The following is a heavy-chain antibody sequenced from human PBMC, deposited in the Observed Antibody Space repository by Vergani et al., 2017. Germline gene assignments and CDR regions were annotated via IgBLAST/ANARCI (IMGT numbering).Heavy chain of an antibody. CDR2: ISSSSSTI. Sequence: EVQLVESGGGLVQPGGSLRLSCAASGFTFSSYSMNWVRQAPGKGLEWVSYISSSSSTIYYADSVKGRFTISRDNAKNSLYLQMNSLRAEDTAVYYCARDAMVRGIPRYYYVMDVWGQGTTVTVSS. CDR1: GFTFSSYS. V-gene: IGHV3-48*01. CDR3: ARDAMVRGIPRYYYVMDV. D-gene: IGHD3-10*01. J-gene: IGHJ6*02.